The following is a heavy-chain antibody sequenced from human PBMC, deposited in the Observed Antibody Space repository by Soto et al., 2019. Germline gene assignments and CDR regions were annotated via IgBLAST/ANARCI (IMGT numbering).Heavy chain of an antibody. V-gene: IGHV4-59*08. Sequence: SETLALTCTVSGGSMSPYYWSWIRQPPGKGLERVGFIYYAGSTRYNPSLNSRVTISVDTSKNQFSLTVTSVTAADTAVYYCARRIVAKETFDYWGQGTLVTAPQ. D-gene: IGHD5-12*01. CDR2: IYYAGST. J-gene: IGHJ4*02. CDR3: ARRIVAKETFDY. CDR1: GGSMSPYY.